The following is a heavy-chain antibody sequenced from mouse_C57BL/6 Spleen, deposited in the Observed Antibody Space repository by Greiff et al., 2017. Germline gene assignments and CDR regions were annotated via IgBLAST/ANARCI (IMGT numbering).Heavy chain of an antibody. CDR1: GFSLTSYA. CDR3: AKFITTVVAGDYAMDY. V-gene: IGHV2-9-1*01. J-gene: IGHJ4*01. CDR2: KWTGGGT. D-gene: IGHD1-1*01. Sequence: VQLVESGPGLVAPSQSLSITCTVSGFSLTSYAISWVRQPPGKGLEWLGVKWTGGGTNYNSALKSRLSISKDNSKSQVFLKMNSLQTDDTARYYCAKFITTVVAGDYAMDYWGQGTSVTVSS.